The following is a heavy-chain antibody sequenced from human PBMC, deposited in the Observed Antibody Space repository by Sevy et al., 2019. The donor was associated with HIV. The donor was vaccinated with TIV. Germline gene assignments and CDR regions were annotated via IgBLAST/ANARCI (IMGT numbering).Heavy chain of an antibody. D-gene: IGHD2-2*01. J-gene: IGHJ6*03. V-gene: IGHV1-69*06. CDR1: GDTFSSYA. CDR3: AGDGGYCSSTSCAYYYYMDV. Sequence: ASVKVSCKASGDTFSSYAISWVRQAPGQGLEWMGGIIPIFGTANYAPKFQGRVTITADKSTSTAYMELSSLRSEDTAVYYCAGDGGYCSSTSCAYYYYMDVWGKGTTVTVSS. CDR2: IIPIFGTA.